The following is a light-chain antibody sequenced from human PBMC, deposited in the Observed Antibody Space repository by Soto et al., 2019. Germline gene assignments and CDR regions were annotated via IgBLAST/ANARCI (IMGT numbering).Light chain of an antibody. Sequence: EIVLTQSPGTLSLSPGERATLSCRASQSVSNNYLAWYQQKPGQAPRLLIYGASTLHSGVPSRFSGGGSGTDFTLTISSLQPEDFATYYCQQVNVYPSTFGGGTKVEIK. CDR1: QSVSNNY. J-gene: IGKJ4*01. V-gene: IGKV3D-7*01. CDR2: GAS. CDR3: QQVNVYPST.